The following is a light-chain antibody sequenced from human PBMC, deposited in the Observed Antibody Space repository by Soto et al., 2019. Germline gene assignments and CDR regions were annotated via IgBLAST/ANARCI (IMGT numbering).Light chain of an antibody. J-gene: IGKJ4*01. CDR3: QQYDEWPLT. CDR2: DAF. CDR1: QNVKTR. V-gene: IGKV3-15*01. Sequence: EKVMTQSPATLSASPGERATLSCRASQNVKTRLAWYQQKPGQAPRLLIYDAFTRATGIPARFSGSASGTEFTLTISSLQSEDFAVYYCQQYDEWPLTFGGGTKVEIK.